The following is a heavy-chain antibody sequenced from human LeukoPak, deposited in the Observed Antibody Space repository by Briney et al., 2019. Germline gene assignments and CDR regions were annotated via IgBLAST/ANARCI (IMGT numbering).Heavy chain of an antibody. D-gene: IGHD2-2*01. Sequence: SVKVSCKASGGTFSSYAISWVRQAPGEGLEWMGGIIPIFGTANYAQKFQGRVTITADESTSTAYLELSSLRSEDTDVYYCAATSYCSSTSCQPTYYYMDVWGKGTTVTISS. V-gene: IGHV1-69*13. J-gene: IGHJ6*03. CDR2: IIPIFGTA. CDR3: AATSYCSSTSCQPTYYYMDV. CDR1: GGTFSSYA.